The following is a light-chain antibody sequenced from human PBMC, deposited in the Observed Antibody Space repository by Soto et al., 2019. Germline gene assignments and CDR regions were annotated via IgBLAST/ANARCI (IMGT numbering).Light chain of an antibody. Sequence: DIQMTQSPSSLSASVEDRVIITCRASQSISNHLNWYLQKPGKAPKLLIFAASSLQSGVPSRFSGSRSGPGFTLTISSLQPEDFATYYCQQSYSSPPTFGQGTKVDIK. CDR1: QSISNH. J-gene: IGKJ1*01. CDR3: QQSYSSPPT. V-gene: IGKV1-39*01. CDR2: AAS.